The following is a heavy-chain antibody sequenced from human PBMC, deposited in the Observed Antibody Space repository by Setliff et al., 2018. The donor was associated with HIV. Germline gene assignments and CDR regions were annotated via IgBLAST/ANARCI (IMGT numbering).Heavy chain of an antibody. CDR2: IYYSGST. CDR1: GGSISSKNYY. Sequence: SETLSLTCSVSGGSISSKNYYWGWIRQPPGKGLEWIGSIYYSGSTYYNPPLKSRVTISVDTSKNQFSLKLSSATAADTAVYYCARVPRQLLKGAAAYFDYWGQGILVTVSS. CDR3: ARVPRQLLKGAAAYFDY. D-gene: IGHD5-18*01. J-gene: IGHJ4*02. V-gene: IGHV4-39*07.